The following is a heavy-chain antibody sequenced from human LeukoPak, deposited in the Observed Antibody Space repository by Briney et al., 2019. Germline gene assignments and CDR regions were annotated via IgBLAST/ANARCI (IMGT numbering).Heavy chain of an antibody. V-gene: IGHV4-38-2*01. Sequence: SETLSLTCAVSGYSISSGYYKGWIRQPPGKGLECIGNINHTGSTYYNPSLRSRVTISVDTFKNQFSLTLSSVTAADTAVYYCARHYWAPGAFDIWGQGTMVTVSS. CDR2: INHTGST. CDR3: ARHYWAPGAFDI. CDR1: GYSISSGYY. J-gene: IGHJ3*02. D-gene: IGHD2-8*02.